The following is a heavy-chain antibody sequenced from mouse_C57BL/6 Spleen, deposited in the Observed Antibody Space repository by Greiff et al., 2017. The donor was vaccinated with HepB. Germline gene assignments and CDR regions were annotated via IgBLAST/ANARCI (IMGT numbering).Heavy chain of an antibody. V-gene: IGHV8-8*01. Sequence: QVTLKECGPGILQPSQTLSLTCSFSGFSLSTFGMGVGWIRQPSGKGLEWLAHIWWDDDKYYNPALKSRLTISKDTSKNQVFLKIANVDTADTATYYCARRGGRITTVVGYFDVWGTGTTVTVSS. CDR2: IWWDDDK. CDR3: ARRGGRITTVVGYFDV. J-gene: IGHJ1*03. CDR1: GFSLSTFGMG. D-gene: IGHD1-1*01.